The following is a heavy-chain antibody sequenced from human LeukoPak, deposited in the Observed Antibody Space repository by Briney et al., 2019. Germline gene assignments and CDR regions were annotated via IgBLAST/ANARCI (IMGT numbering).Heavy chain of an antibody. J-gene: IGHJ4*02. D-gene: IGHD4-17*01. V-gene: IGHV3-7*01. CDR2: IKEDGSKK. Sequence: GSLRLSCVASGFSFRNYWMSWVRQAPGKGLEWVANIKEDGSKKNHLDSVKGRFTISRDNAKNFLYLQMNSLRVEDTALYYCARDGDGRGEDFDYWGQGILVTVSS. CDR3: ARDGDGRGEDFDY. CDR1: GFSFRNYW.